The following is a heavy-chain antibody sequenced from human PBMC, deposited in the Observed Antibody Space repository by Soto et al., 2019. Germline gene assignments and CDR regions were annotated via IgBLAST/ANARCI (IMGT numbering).Heavy chain of an antibody. CDR1: GYTFTSYY. V-gene: IGHV1-46*01. Sequence: ASVKVSCKASGYTFTSYYMHWVRQAPGQGLEWMGIINPSGGSTSYTQKFQGRVTMTRDTSTSTVYMELSSLRSEDTAVYYCARVPGSYDFWSGYYPSFDYWGQGTLVTVSS. J-gene: IGHJ4*02. CDR2: INPSGGST. CDR3: ARVPGSYDFWSGYYPSFDY. D-gene: IGHD3-3*01.